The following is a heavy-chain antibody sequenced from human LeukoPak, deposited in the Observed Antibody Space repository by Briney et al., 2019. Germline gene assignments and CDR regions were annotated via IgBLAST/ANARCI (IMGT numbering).Heavy chain of an antibody. Sequence: PGGSLRLSCAASGFTFSGYAMAWVRQAPGKGLEWVSAISGSGGSTYYADSVKGRFTISRDNSKNTLYLQMNSLRAEDTAVYYCAKGAIYDFWSGPKYYFDYWGQGTLVTVSS. J-gene: IGHJ4*02. V-gene: IGHV3-23*01. CDR3: AKGAIYDFWSGPKYYFDY. CDR2: ISGSGGST. CDR1: GFTFSGYA. D-gene: IGHD3-3*01.